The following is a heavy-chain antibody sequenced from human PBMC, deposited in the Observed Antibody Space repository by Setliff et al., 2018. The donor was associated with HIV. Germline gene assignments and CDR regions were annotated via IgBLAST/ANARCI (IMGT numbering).Heavy chain of an antibody. CDR2: TYYRSKCSN. CDR3: ARGGDWDYNYYMDV. D-gene: IGHD3-16*01. CDR1: GDSVSSNTAA. J-gene: IGHJ6*03. Sequence: SQTLSLTCAISGDSVSSNTAAWNWIRQSPSRGLEWLGRTYYRSKCSNDYAVSVKSRITINPDTSKNQFSLQLNSVTPEDTAVYFCARGGDWDYNYYMDVWDKGTTVTVSS. V-gene: IGHV6-1*01.